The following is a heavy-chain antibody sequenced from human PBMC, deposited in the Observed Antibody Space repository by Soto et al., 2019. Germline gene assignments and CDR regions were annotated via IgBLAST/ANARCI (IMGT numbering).Heavy chain of an antibody. D-gene: IGHD2-15*01. Sequence: GESLKISCAASGFTFSDYYMSWIRQAPGKGLEWVSYISSSGSTIYYADSVKGRFTISRDNAKNSLYLQMNSLRAEDTAVYYCARGRYCSGGSCYSAFDIWGQGTMVTVSS. CDR2: ISSSGSTI. V-gene: IGHV3-11*01. CDR1: GFTFSDYY. J-gene: IGHJ3*02. CDR3: ARGRYCSGGSCYSAFDI.